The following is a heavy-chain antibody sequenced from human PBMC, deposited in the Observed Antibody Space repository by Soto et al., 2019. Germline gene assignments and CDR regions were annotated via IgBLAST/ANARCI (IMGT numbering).Heavy chain of an antibody. CDR3: ARVSSSSWYCDYGMDV. V-gene: IGHV3-33*01. J-gene: IGHJ6*01. CDR1: GFTFSSYG. D-gene: IGHD6-13*01. CDR2: IWYDGSNK. Sequence: QVQLVESGGGVVQPGRSLRLSCAASGFTFSSYGMHWVRQAPGKGLEWVAVIWYDGSNKYYADSVKGRFTISRDNSKKTMYLQMHSLRAEDTAVYYCARVSSSSWYCDYGMDVWGQGTTVTVSS.